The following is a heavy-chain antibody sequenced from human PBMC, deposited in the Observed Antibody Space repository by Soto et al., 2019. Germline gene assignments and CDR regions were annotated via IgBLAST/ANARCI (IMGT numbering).Heavy chain of an antibody. V-gene: IGHV1-24*01. CDR2: FDPEDGET. Sequence: ASVKVSCKVSGYTLTELSMHWVRQAPGKGLEWMGGFDPEDGETIYAQKFQGRVTMTEDTSTDTAYMELSSLRSEDTAVYYCATTRYCSSTSCYTVNWFDYWGQGTLVTVSS. CDR1: GYTLTELS. CDR3: ATTRYCSSTSCYTVNWFDY. D-gene: IGHD2-2*02. J-gene: IGHJ5*01.